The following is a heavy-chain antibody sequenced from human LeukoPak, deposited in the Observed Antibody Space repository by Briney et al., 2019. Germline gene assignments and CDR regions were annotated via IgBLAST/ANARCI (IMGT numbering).Heavy chain of an antibody. CDR2: ISGSAGTT. Sequence: PGGSLRLSCAASGFTFSYYDMSWVRQAPGKGLEWVSTISGSAGTTYYADSVKGRFSVSRANSKNTLYLQMDSLRAEDTAIYYCAKELSATTFDAYDIWGRGTMVTVSS. CDR1: GFTFSYYD. CDR3: AKELSATTFDAYDI. J-gene: IGHJ3*02. D-gene: IGHD1-14*01. V-gene: IGHV3-23*01.